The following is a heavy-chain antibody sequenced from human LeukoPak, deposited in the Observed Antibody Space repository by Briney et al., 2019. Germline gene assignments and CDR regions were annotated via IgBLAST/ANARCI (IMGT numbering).Heavy chain of an antibody. Sequence: GGSLRLSCAASRFTFSSYAMSWVRQAPGKGLEWVSAISGGGGSTYYADSVKGRLTISRDNSKDTLYLQMERLTAEDTAVYFCARLPAAINGYFDPWGQGTLVTVSS. D-gene: IGHD2-2*01. CDR1: RFTFSSYA. CDR3: ARLPAAINGYFDP. V-gene: IGHV3-23*01. CDR2: ISGGGGST. J-gene: IGHJ5*02.